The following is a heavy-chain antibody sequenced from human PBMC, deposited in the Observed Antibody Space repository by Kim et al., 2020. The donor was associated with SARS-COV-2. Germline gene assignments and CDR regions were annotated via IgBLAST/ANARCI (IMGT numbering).Heavy chain of an antibody. D-gene: IGHD1-7*01. J-gene: IGHJ4*02. CDR2: T. Sequence: TSYADAMEGRFTISRDNTKNTLYLQMNSLRADDTAVYYCTRAIIGTNVFDSWGQGILVTVSS. V-gene: IGHV3-74*01. CDR3: TRAIIGTNVFDS.